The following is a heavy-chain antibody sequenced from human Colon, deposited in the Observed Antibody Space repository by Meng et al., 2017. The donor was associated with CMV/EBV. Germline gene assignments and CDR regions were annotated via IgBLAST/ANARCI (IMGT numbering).Heavy chain of an antibody. D-gene: IGHD5/OR15-5a*01. V-gene: IGHV1-2*02. CDR2: MNPNSGDT. Sequence: KTSGYPFTIHYIHWVRQAPGRGLEGMGWMNPNSGDTNYAQKFQDRVKMTRDTTVNTAYLDLTSLTSADTAVYYCATLSIYDSTISDFWGQGTLVTVSS. CDR1: GYPFTIHY. CDR3: ATLSIYDSTISDF. J-gene: IGHJ4*02.